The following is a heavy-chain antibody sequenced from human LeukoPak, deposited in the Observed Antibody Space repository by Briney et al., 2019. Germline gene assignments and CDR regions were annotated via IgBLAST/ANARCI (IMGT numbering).Heavy chain of an antibody. V-gene: IGHV4-59*12. J-gene: IGHJ4*02. Sequence: SETLSLTCTVSGGSISSYYWSWIRQPPGKGLEWIGYIYYSGTTNYNPSLKSRVTISVDTSKNQFSLKLSSVTAADTAVYYCATLRETYCTNGVCYYFDYWGQGTLVTVSS. CDR3: ATLRETYCTNGVCYYFDY. D-gene: IGHD2-8*01. CDR1: GGSISSYY. CDR2: IYYSGTT.